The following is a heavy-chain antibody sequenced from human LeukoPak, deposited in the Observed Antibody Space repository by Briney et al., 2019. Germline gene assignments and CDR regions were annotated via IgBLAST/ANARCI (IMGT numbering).Heavy chain of an antibody. V-gene: IGHV4-39*01. CDR1: GGSISSSSYY. D-gene: IGHD3-10*01. CDR2: IYYSGST. J-gene: IGHJ4*02. CDR3: ARQFPDYYGSGSYPDY. Sequence: SETLSLTCTVSGGSISSSSYYWGWIRQPPGKGLEWIGSIYYSGSTYYNPSLKSRVTISVDTSKNQFSLKLSSVTAADTAVYYCARQFPDYYGSGSYPDYWGQGTLVTVSS.